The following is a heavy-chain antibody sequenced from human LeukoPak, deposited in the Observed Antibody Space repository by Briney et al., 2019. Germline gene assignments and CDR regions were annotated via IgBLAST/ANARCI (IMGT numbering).Heavy chain of an antibody. Sequence: GGSLRLSCAASGFTFSSHAMHWVRQAPGKGLEWVAVISYDGSNKKYADSVKGRFTISRDNSKNTLYLQMNSLRAEDTALYYCAKGKNTGSYLSHVDYWGQGTLVTVSS. CDR3: AKGKNTGSYLSHVDY. CDR2: ISYDGSNK. V-gene: IGHV3-30*04. CDR1: GFTFSSHA. J-gene: IGHJ4*02. D-gene: IGHD3-10*01.